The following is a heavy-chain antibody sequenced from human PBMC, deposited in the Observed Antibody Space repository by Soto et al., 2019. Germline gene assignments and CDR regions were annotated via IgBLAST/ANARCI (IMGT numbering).Heavy chain of an antibody. J-gene: IGHJ4*02. D-gene: IGHD5-12*01. V-gene: IGHV1-69*02. Sequence: ASVKVSCKASGGTFSSYTISWVRQAPGQGLEWMGRIIPILGIANYAQKFQGRVTITADKSTSTAYMELSSLRSEDTAVYYCARAPRGYSGYDSVFDYWGQGTLVTVSS. CDR3: ARAPRGYSGYDSVFDY. CDR2: IIPILGIA. CDR1: GGTFSSYT.